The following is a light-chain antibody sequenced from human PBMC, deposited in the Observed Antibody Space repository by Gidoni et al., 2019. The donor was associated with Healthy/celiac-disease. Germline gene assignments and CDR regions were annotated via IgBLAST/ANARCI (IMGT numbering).Light chain of an antibody. CDR1: NIGSKS. Sequence: SYMLPQPPSVSVAPVKTARITCGGNNIGSKSVHWYQQKPGQAPVLVIYYDSDRPSGIPERFSGSNSGNTATLTISRVEAGDEADYYCQVWDSSSDHPVVFGGGTKLTVL. CDR3: QVWDSSSDHPVV. V-gene: IGLV3-21*04. CDR2: YDS. J-gene: IGLJ2*01.